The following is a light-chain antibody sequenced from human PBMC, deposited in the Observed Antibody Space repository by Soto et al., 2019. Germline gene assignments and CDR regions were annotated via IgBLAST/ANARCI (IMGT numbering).Light chain of an antibody. Sequence: EVVMTQSPATLSVSPGERAALSCRASQSISNNLAWYQQKPGQAPRLLIYGASTRATGIPARFTGSGSGTEFTLSISSLQSEDVAVYYCQRYNDWPLTFGGGTKVEI. V-gene: IGKV3-15*01. CDR3: QRYNDWPLT. J-gene: IGKJ4*01. CDR1: QSISNN. CDR2: GAS.